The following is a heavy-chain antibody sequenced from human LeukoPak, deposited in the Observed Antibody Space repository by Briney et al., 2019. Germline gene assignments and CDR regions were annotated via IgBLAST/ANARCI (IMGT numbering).Heavy chain of an antibody. J-gene: IGHJ4*02. CDR3: ATGGPASNYYDSSGPLYRFDY. CDR2: INPSGGST. V-gene: IGHV1-46*01. D-gene: IGHD3-22*01. Sequence: EASVKVSCKASGYTFTSYYMHWVRQAPGQGLEWMGIINPSGGSTSYAQKFQGRVTMTRDTSTSTVYMELSSLRAEDTAVYYCATGGPASNYYDSSGPLYRFDYWGQGTLVTVSS. CDR1: GYTFTSYY.